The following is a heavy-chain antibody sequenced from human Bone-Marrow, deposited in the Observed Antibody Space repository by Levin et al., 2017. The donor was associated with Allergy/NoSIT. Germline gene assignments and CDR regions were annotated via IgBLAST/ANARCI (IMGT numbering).Heavy chain of an antibody. CDR3: AREGIVVVGASSTSYYFGMDV. CDR2: ISGRASTT. V-gene: IGHV3-11*01. Sequence: GESLKISCAASGFTFSDYYISWIRQAPGKGPELVSYISGRASTTYYADSVKGRFTISRDNANNSLYLQLNSLRAEDTAVYFCAREGIVVVGASSTSYYFGMDVWGQGTTVTVSS. CDR1: GFTFSDYY. D-gene: IGHD2-15*01. J-gene: IGHJ6*02.